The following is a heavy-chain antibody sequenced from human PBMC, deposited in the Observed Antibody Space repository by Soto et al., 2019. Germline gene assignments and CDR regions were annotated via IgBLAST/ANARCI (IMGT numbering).Heavy chain of an antibody. J-gene: IGHJ4*02. Sequence: QVQLVESGGGVVQPGRSLRLSCAASGFTFSSYGMHWVRQAPGKGLEWVAVIWYDGSNKYYADSAKGRFTISRDNSKNTLYLQMNSLRAEDTAVYYCARSVGSYYYFDYWGQGTLVTVSS. CDR2: IWYDGSNK. D-gene: IGHD1-26*01. CDR3: ARSVGSYYYFDY. V-gene: IGHV3-33*01. CDR1: GFTFSSYG.